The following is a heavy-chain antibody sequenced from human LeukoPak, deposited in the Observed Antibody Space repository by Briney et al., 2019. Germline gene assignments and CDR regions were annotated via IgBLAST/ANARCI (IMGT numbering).Heavy chain of an antibody. Sequence: SETLSLTCTVSGGSISSSSYYWGWIRQPPGKGLEWIGSIYYSGSTYYNPSLKSRVTISVDTSKNQFSLKLSTVTAADTAVYYCARPGDYYDSSGYFDYWGQGTLVTVSS. V-gene: IGHV4-39*01. CDR1: GGSISSSSYY. D-gene: IGHD3-22*01. CDR3: ARPGDYYDSSGYFDY. J-gene: IGHJ4*02. CDR2: IYYSGST.